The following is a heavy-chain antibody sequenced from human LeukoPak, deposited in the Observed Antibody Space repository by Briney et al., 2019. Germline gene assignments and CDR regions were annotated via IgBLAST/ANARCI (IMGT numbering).Heavy chain of an antibody. Sequence: ASVKVSCKASGYTFTSYYMHWLRQAPGQGLEWMVIINPSGGSTSYAQKFQGRVTMTRDTSTSTVYMELSSLRSEDTAVYYCARDRQEYQLLSDYYGMDVWGKGTTVTVSS. D-gene: IGHD2-2*01. CDR2: INPSGGST. V-gene: IGHV1-46*01. CDR3: ARDRQEYQLLSDYYGMDV. CDR1: GYTFTSYY. J-gene: IGHJ6*04.